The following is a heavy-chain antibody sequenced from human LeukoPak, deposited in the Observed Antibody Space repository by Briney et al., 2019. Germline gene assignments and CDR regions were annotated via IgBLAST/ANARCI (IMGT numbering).Heavy chain of an antibody. Sequence: GGSLRLSCAASGFTFSSYWMHWVRQAPGKGLVWVSRIKSDGKTDYADSVKGRFTISRDNAKNTVSLQMNSLRAEDTGVYYCARAPSEIGGYYPEYFRHWGQGTLVTVSS. V-gene: IGHV3-74*01. CDR1: GFTFSSYW. D-gene: IGHD3-22*01. CDR3: ARAPSEIGGYYPEYFRH. CDR2: IKSDGKT. J-gene: IGHJ1*01.